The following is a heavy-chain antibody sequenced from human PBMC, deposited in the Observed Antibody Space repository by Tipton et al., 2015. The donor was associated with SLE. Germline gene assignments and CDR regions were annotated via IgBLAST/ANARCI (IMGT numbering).Heavy chain of an antibody. D-gene: IGHD6-6*01. Sequence: TLSLTCTVSGYSISSGYYWGWIRQPPGKGLEWIGYIYYSGSTNYNPSLKSRVTISADTSKNQFSLKLSSVTAADTAVYYCARSCPYSSSSYYFDYWGQGTLVTVSS. J-gene: IGHJ4*02. V-gene: IGHV4-61*01. CDR1: GYSISSGYY. CDR2: IYYSGST. CDR3: ARSCPYSSSSYYFDY.